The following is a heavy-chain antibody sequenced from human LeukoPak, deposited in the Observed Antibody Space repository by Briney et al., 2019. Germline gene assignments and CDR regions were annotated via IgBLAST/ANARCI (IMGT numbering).Heavy chain of an antibody. Sequence: GGSLRLSCAASGFTFSRNAMHWVRQAPGKGLEWVASIKDGGSVKYYVDSVKGRFTISRDNAKNSLHLQMDSLRAEDTAVYYCARIQLFHGDFDYWGQGTPVTVSS. CDR3: ARIQLFHGDFDY. D-gene: IGHD3-10*02. V-gene: IGHV3-7*03. CDR1: GFTFSRNA. J-gene: IGHJ4*02. CDR2: IKDGGSVK.